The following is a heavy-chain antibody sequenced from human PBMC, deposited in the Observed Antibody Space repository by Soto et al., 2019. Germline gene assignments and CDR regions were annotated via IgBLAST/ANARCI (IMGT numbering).Heavy chain of an antibody. CDR1: CYTFTSYG. CDR3: AFVLMVPGPGCFDT. J-gene: IGHJ5*02. D-gene: IGHD2-8*01. Sequence: ASVKVSCKASCYTFTSYGISWVRQAPGQGVEWMGWISAYNGNTNYAQKLQGRITMTTDTSTSTAYMELRSLRSDDTAVYYCAFVLMVPGPGCFDTWGQGTLVTVSS. V-gene: IGHV1-18*01. CDR2: ISAYNGNT.